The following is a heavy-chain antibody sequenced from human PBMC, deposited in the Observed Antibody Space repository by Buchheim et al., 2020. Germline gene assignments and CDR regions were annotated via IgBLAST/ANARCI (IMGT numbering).Heavy chain of an antibody. CDR3: VRRLLKSTYFEP. J-gene: IGHJ5*02. V-gene: IGHV4-34*10. CDR2: IDHSGDT. CDR1: GESVTDIS. D-gene: IGHD2-2*01. Sequence: QVHIQELGAGLVKPWETLSLTFGVTGESVTDISWAWIRLSPGRGLEWIGEIDHSGDTTYIPSLKRRASLALDTSRTRFCLTFAAPTAADTATYFCVRRLLKSTYFEPWGQGSL.